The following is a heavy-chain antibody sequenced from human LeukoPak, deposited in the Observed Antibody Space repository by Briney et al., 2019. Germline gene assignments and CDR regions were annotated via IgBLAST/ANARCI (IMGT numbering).Heavy chain of an antibody. V-gene: IGHV3-30-3*01. CDR2: ISYDGSNK. CDR3: ERDVMGSSSLDYFDY. D-gene: IGHD6-13*01. Sequence: PGGSLRLSCAASGFTFSSYAMHWVRQAPGKGLEWVAVISYDGSNKYYADSVRGRFTLSRDNSKNTLYLQMNSLRAEDTAVYSCERDVMGSSSLDYFDYWGQGTLVTVSS. J-gene: IGHJ4*02. CDR1: GFTFSSYA.